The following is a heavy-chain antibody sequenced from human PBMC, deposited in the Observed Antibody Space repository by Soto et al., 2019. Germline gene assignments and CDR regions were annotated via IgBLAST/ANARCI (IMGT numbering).Heavy chain of an antibody. D-gene: IGHD3-22*01. V-gene: IGHV1-46*01. CDR2: INPSGGST. Sequence: GASVKVSCKASGYRFTSNHMHWVRQAPGQGLEWMGIINPSGGSTSYAQKFQVRFTMTRDTSTSTVYMELSSLRSEDTAVYYCARGYYDSSAYSYFDYWGQGTLVTVSS. CDR3: ARGYYDSSAYSYFDY. CDR1: GYRFTSNH. J-gene: IGHJ4*02.